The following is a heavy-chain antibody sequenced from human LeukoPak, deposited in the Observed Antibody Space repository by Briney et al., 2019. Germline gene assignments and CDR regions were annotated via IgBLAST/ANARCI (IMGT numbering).Heavy chain of an antibody. CDR2: IIPIFGTA. D-gene: IGHD3-3*01. Sequence: GASVKVSCKASGGTFSSYAISWVRQAPGQGLEWMGGIIPIFGTANYAQKFQSRVTITADESTSTAYMELSSLRSEDTAVYYCAITIFGVVIITIDAFDIWGQGTMVTVSS. J-gene: IGHJ3*02. CDR1: GGTFSSYA. CDR3: AITIFGVVIITIDAFDI. V-gene: IGHV1-69*01.